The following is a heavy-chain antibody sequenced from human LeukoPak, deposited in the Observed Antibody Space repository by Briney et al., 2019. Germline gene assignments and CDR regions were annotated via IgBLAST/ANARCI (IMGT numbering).Heavy chain of an antibody. V-gene: IGHV4-59*01. CDR1: GGSISSYY. CDR3: ARQTYGSGSYYHWFDP. D-gene: IGHD3-10*01. J-gene: IGHJ5*02. Sequence: KPSETLSLTCSVSGGSISSYYWSWIRQPPGKGLERIGYIYYSGSTNYNPSLKSRVTISVDTSKNQFSLKLSSVTAADTAVYYCARQTYGSGSYYHWFDPWGQGTLVTVSS. CDR2: IYYSGST.